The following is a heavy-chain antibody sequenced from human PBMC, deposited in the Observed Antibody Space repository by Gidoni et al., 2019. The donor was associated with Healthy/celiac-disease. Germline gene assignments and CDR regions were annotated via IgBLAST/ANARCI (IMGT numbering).Heavy chain of an antibody. CDR3: ARGRYHDSSGFPY. J-gene: IGHJ4*02. Sequence: QVQLQQWGAGRLKPSEPLSLTRAIAGPSFSGYYWSWIRQSPGRGLEWIAEITHTGRTNYKPSLRGRVTISVDASKIQFSLQLRSVTAADTAVYYCARGRYHDSSGFPYWGQGTLVTVSS. CDR2: ITHTGRT. D-gene: IGHD3-22*01. CDR1: GPSFSGYY. V-gene: IGHV4-34*01.